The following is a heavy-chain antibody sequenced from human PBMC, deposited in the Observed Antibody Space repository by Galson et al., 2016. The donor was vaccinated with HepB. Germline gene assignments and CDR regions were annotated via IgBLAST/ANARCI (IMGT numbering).Heavy chain of an antibody. V-gene: IGHV1-18*01. CDR1: GYTFTNYG. CDR2: ISAYNGAI. Sequence: SVKVSCKASGYTFTNYGITWVRQAPGQGVEWMGWISAYNGAIHYAQRLQDRLTETIDTTTSTAYMDLRSLRSDDTAVDYCASGAAKGGDFDYWGQGTLVIGSS. CDR3: ASGAAKGGDFDY. D-gene: IGHD3-16*01. J-gene: IGHJ4*02.